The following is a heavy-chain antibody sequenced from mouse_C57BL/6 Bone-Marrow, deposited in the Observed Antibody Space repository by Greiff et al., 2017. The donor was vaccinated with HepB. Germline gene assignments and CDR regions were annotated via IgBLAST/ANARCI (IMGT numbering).Heavy chain of an antibody. V-gene: IGHV2-9-1*01. D-gene: IGHD1-1*01. CDR2: IWTGGGT. Sequence: VKLVESGPGLVAPSQSLSITCTVSGFSLTSYAISWVRQPPGKGLEWLGVIWTGGGTNYNSALKSRLSISKDNSKSQVFLKMNSLQTDDTARYYCARNYYYGSSYWFAYWGQGTLVTVSA. CDR3: ARNYYYGSSYWFAY. J-gene: IGHJ3*01. CDR1: GFSLTSYA.